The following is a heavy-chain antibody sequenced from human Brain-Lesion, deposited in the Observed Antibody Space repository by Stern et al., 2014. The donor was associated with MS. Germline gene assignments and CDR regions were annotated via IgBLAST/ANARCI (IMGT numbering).Heavy chain of an antibody. CDR1: GLTVANEY. CDR3: AREGGDDDDYYGLDV. J-gene: IGHJ6*02. CDR2: IYASGTT. Sequence: EVQLGQSGGGLVQPGGSLRLSCAASGLTVANEYMSWVRQAPGKGPEWVSLIYASGTTAYADSVKGRFIISRHNSENTLSLQMNSLRPEDTAVYYCAREGGDDDDYYGLDVWGPGTTVTVSS. D-gene: IGHD5-12*01. V-gene: IGHV3-53*04.